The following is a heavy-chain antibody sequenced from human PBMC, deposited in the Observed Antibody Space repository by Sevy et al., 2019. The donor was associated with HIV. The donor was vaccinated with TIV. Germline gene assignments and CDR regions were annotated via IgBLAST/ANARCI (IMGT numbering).Heavy chain of an antibody. V-gene: IGHV1-24*01. D-gene: IGHD3-3*01. CDR2: FDPEDGET. J-gene: IGHJ6*02. CDR1: GYTLTELS. CDR3: ATVSDFWSGYYPPGMDV. Sequence: ASVKVSCKVSGYTLTELSMHWVRQAPGKGLEWMGGFDPEDGETIYAQKFQGRVTMTEDTSTDTAYMELSSLRSQNTAVYYCATVSDFWSGYYPPGMDVWGQGTTVTVSS.